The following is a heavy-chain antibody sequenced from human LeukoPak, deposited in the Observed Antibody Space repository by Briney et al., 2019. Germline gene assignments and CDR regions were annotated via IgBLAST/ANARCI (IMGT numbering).Heavy chain of an antibody. J-gene: IGHJ5*02. CDR2: IYPGDSDT. Sequence: GESLKISCKGSGYSFTSYWIGWVRQMPGKGLEWMGIIYPGDSDTRYSPSFQGQVTISADKSISTAYLQWSSLKASDTATYYCARHAYCGGDCYSLNWFDPWGQGTLVTVSS. D-gene: IGHD2-21*02. CDR1: GYSFTSYW. CDR3: ARHAYCGGDCYSLNWFDP. V-gene: IGHV5-51*01.